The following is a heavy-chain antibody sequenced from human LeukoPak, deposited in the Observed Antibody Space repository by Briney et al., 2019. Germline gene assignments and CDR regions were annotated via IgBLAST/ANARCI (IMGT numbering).Heavy chain of an antibody. D-gene: IGHD3-9*01. J-gene: IGHJ6*02. CDR2: IGEDGSTT. V-gene: IGHV3-43*02. Sequence: GGSLRLSCAASGIAFENYAMNWVRQAPGKGLEWVSLIGEDGSTTWYADSVKGRFTVSRDNGKNSLYLHMNSLRPEDTALYYCAKGFSILTSKHYFYYHGFDVWGQGTPVTVSS. CDR3: AKGFSILTSKHYFYYHGFDV. CDR1: GIAFENYA.